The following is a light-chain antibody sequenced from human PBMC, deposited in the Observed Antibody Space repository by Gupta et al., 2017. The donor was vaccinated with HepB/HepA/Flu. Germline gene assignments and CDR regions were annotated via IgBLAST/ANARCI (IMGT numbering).Light chain of an antibody. Sequence: LPPTASFSGSPGPSNTISSTGTSSVVGNYNLVSWYQFHPGEAPKLIISEVTTRPSGLSNRCSGAKSGNTASLTISGLQAEDEADYYCCTSAGRGTYVLFGGGTKFTVL. CDR1: SSVVGNYNL. CDR3: CTSAGRGTYVL. J-gene: IGLJ3*02. CDR2: EVT. V-gene: IGLV2-23*02.